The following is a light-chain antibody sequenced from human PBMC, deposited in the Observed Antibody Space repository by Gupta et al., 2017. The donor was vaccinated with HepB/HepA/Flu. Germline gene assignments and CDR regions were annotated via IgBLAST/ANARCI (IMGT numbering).Light chain of an antibody. CDR2: WAS. J-gene: IGKJ4*01. CDR1: QSVLYSSNNKNY. Sequence: VMTQSPDSLAVSLGERATINCKSSQSVLYSSNNKNYLAWYQQKPGQPPKLLIYWASTRESGVPDRFSGSGSGTDFTLTISSLQAEDVAVYCCQQYYSTPQLTFGGGTKVEIK. CDR3: QQYYSTPQLT. V-gene: IGKV4-1*01.